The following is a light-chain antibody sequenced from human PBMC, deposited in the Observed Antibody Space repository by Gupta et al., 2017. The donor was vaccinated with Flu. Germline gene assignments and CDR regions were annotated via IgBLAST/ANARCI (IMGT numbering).Light chain of an antibody. V-gene: IGLV3-1*01. CDR2: QDN. J-gene: IGLJ1*01. CDR3: QAWDSDTGV. CDR1: KVGDKY. Sequence: SPGQTAIISCSGNKVGDKYTCWYQQKAGQSPVLVIYQDNKRPSGIPERFSGSSSGDTATLTISETQTMDEADYYCQAWDSDTGVFGTGTKVTVL.